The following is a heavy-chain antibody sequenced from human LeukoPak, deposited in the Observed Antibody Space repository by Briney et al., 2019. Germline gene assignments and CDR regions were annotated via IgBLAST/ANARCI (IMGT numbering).Heavy chain of an antibody. D-gene: IGHD6-13*01. CDR1: GFTFSSCA. CDR3: ARDPGAAADSYFDS. V-gene: IGHV3-23*01. CDR2: IGGSGGTT. Sequence: GGSLRLSCAASGFTFSSCAMNWVRQAPGKGLEWVSDIGGSGGTTYYADSVKGRFTIPRDNSKNTLYLQMINLRAEDTAIYYCARDPGAAADSYFDSWGPGTLVTVSS. J-gene: IGHJ4*02.